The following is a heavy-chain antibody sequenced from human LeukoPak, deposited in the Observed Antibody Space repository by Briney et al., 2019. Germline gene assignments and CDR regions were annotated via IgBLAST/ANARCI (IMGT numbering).Heavy chain of an antibody. CDR1: GFTFSSYG. CDR2: IWYDGSNK. J-gene: IGHJ4*02. V-gene: IGHV3-33*01. D-gene: IGHD3-10*01. CDR3: TRRFGEASDY. Sequence: GRSLRLSCAAAGFTFSSYGMHWVRQAPGKGLEWVAVIWYDGSNKYYADSVKGRFTISRDNSKNTLYRQMNSLRAEDTAVYYCTRRFGEASDYWGQGTLVTVSS.